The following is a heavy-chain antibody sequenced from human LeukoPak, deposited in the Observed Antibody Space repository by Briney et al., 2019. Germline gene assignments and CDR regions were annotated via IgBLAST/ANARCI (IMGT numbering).Heavy chain of an antibody. J-gene: IGHJ6*02. D-gene: IGHD3-10*01. Sequence: GASVKVSCKASGYTFTSYDINWVRQATGQGLEWMGWMNPNSGNTGYAQKFQGRVTMTRNTSISTAYMELSSLRSEDTAVYYCARAPHLTSPGYYYYGMDVWAQGPTVTVSS. CDR1: GYTFTSYD. V-gene: IGHV1-8*01. CDR3: ARAPHLTSPGYYYYGMDV. CDR2: MNPNSGNT.